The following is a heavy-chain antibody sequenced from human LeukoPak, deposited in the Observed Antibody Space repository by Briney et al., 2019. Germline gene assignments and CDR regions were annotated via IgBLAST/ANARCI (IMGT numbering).Heavy chain of an antibody. J-gene: IGHJ4*02. D-gene: IGHD6-6*01. CDR2: TSDTGSKT. CDR1: GFTFSTYG. V-gene: IGHV3-23*01. Sequence: GGSLRLSCAASGFTFSTYGMSWVRQAPGMRLEWVSGTSDTGSKTYYAESVKGRFTISRDNSKNTLSLQMNSLRAEDTALYYCAKRVSYSSSSVYFDSWGQGTLVTVSS. CDR3: AKRVSYSSSSVYFDS.